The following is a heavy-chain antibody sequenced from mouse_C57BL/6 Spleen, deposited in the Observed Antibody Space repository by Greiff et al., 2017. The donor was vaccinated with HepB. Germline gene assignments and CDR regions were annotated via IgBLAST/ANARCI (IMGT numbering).Heavy chain of an antibody. CDR2: IHPNSGST. V-gene: IGHV1-64*01. CDR1: GYTFTSYW. CDR3: ARSLTTVVEGY. D-gene: IGHD1-1*01. Sequence: VQLQQPGAELVKPGASVKLSCKASGYTFTSYWMHWVKQRPGQGLEWIGMIHPNSGSTNYNEKFKSKATLTVDKSSSTAYMQLSSLTSEDSAVYYCARSLTTVVEGYWGQGTTLTVSS. J-gene: IGHJ2*01.